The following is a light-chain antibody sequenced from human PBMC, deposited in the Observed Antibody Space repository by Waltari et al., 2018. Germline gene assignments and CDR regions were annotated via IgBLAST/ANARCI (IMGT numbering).Light chain of an antibody. Sequence: EIVMTQSPATLSVSPGERATLSCRASQSVSSNLAWYQQKPGQAPRLLIDGASTRATGIPARFSVSGSVTEFTLTISSLQSEDFAVYYCQQYNNWLYTFGQGTKLEIK. CDR3: QQYNNWLYT. V-gene: IGKV3-15*01. CDR2: GAS. J-gene: IGKJ2*01. CDR1: QSVSSN.